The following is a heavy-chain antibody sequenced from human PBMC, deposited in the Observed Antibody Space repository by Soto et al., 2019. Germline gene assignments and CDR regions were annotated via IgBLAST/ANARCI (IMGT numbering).Heavy chain of an antibody. V-gene: IGHV4-61*01. Sequence: QVQLQESGPGLVKPSETLSLTCTVSGGSVSSGSYYWTWMRQPPGKGLEWIGYINYSGSTSYNPSLKGRVAISVDTSKKQFYLKVSSVTAADTAVYYCARDGDTSGYYYFDYWGQGTLVSVCS. CDR3: ARDGDTSGYYYFDY. CDR1: GGSVSSGSYY. J-gene: IGHJ4*02. CDR2: INYSGST. D-gene: IGHD3-22*01.